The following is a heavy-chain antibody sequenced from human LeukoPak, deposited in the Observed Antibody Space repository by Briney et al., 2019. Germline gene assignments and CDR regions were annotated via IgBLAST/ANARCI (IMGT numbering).Heavy chain of an antibody. D-gene: IGHD3-16*01. CDR2: TWYDGRDQ. CDR1: GFTFSSYV. J-gene: IGHJ4*02. Sequence: PGGSLRLSCAASGFTFSSYVIHWVRQAPGKGLEWVALTWYDGRDQYYADSVKGRFTISRDNYKNTVYLQMNSLRPEDTAVYYCSGGRDSFDYWGQGTLVTVSS. V-gene: IGHV3-30*02. CDR3: SGGRDSFDY.